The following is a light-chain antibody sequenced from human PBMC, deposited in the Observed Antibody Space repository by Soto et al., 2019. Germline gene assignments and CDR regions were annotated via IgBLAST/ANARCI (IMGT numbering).Light chain of an antibody. CDR3: HQHETYSRT. CDR2: EAS. J-gene: IGKJ1*01. V-gene: IGKV1-5*03. Sequence: DIQMTQSPSTLSASVGDRVTITCRASQTISSWLAWYQQKPGKAPKLLIYEASSLESGVPSRFSGSGSGTEFTLTISSLQPDDFATYYCHQHETYSRTFGQGTKVEIK. CDR1: QTISSW.